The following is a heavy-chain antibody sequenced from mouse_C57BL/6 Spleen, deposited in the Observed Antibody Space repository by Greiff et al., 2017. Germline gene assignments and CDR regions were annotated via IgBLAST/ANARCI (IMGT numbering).Heavy chain of an antibody. CDR3: ARVYGSSYGYFDV. V-gene: IGHV7-3*01. D-gene: IGHD1-1*01. CDR1: GFTFTDYY. J-gene: IGHJ1*03. Sequence: EVQVVESGGGLVQPGGSLSLSCAASGFTFTDYYMSWVRQPPGKALEWLGFIRNKANGYTTEYSASVKGRFTISRDNSQSILYLQMNALRAEDSATYYCARVYGSSYGYFDVWGTGTTVTVSS. CDR2: IRNKANGYTT.